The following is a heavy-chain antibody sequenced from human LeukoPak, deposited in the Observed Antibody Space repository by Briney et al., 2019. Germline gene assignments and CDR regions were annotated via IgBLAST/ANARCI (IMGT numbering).Heavy chain of an antibody. V-gene: IGHV3-33*08. D-gene: IGHD3-22*01. J-gene: IGHJ4*02. Sequence: GGSLRLSCAASGFTFSSYSMHWVRQAPGKGLQWVAVIWYDGSNKYYADSVKGRFTISRDNSKNTLYLQMNSLRAEDTAVYYCARGAPPAMIVVANPFDYWGQGTLVTVSS. CDR1: GFTFSSYS. CDR2: IWYDGSNK. CDR3: ARGAPPAMIVVANPFDY.